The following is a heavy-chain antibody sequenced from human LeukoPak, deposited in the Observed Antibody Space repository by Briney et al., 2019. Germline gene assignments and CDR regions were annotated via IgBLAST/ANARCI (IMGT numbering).Heavy chain of an antibody. D-gene: IGHD6-13*01. Sequence: SETLSLTCAVYGGSFSGYYWSWIRQPPGKGLGWIGEINHSGSTNYNPSLKSRVTISVDTSKNQFSLKLSSGTAADTAVYYCARGLAAAGTGGYYFDYWGQGTLVTVSS. J-gene: IGHJ4*02. CDR1: GGSFSGYY. V-gene: IGHV4-34*01. CDR3: ARGLAAAGTGGYYFDY. CDR2: INHSGST.